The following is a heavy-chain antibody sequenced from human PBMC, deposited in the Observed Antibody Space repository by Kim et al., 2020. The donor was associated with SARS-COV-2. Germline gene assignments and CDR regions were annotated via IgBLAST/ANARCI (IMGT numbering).Heavy chain of an antibody. CDR2: INTDGSTT. D-gene: IGHD5-12*01. Sequence: GGSLRLSCAASGFKFSSYWMHWVRQAPGKGPVWVSRINTDGSTTTYADSVKGRFTISRDNAKNTLYLEMTSLRAEDTAVYYCARIGSKWPWDWGQGTLVTVSS. J-gene: IGHJ4*02. CDR1: GFKFSSYW. V-gene: IGHV3-74*01. CDR3: ARIGSKWPWD.